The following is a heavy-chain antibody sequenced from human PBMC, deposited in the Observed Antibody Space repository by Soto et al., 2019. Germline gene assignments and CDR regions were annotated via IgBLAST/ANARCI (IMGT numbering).Heavy chain of an antibody. Sequence: QVQLVQSGAEVKKPGSSAKVSCKASGDTFSTHSFTWVRQAPGQGLEWMGRLIPFVGTEIHAQKFKDRVTNASSTYTSTASMEVRSLRSVGTAGYYTATPTTIFGSDSDYWGQG. J-gene: IGHJ4*02. V-gene: IGHV1-69*08. CDR3: ATPTTIFGSDSDY. D-gene: IGHD3-3*01. CDR1: GDTFSTHS. CDR2: LIPFVGTE.